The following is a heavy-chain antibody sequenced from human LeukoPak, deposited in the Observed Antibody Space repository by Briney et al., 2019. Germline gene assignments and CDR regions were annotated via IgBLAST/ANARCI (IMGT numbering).Heavy chain of an antibody. J-gene: IGHJ6*02. CDR2: ISYDGSNK. D-gene: IGHD3-10*01. CDR3: AKDRLRYYGSGSFNGMDV. Sequence: PGGSLRLSCAASGFTFSSYGMHWVRQAPGKGLEWMAVISYDGSNKYYADSVKGRFTISRDNSKNTLYLQMNSLRAEDTAVYYCAKDRLRYYGSGSFNGMDVWGQGTTVTVSS. V-gene: IGHV3-30*18. CDR1: GFTFSSYG.